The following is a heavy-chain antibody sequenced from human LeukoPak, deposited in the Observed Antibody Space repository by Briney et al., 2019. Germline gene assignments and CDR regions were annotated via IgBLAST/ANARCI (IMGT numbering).Heavy chain of an antibody. CDR1: GFTFSSYA. D-gene: IGHD3-10*01. V-gene: IGHV3-64*01. CDR3: ARSYYYGSGSPPGP. J-gene: IGHJ5*02. Sequence: PGGSLRLSCAASGFTFSSYAMHWVRQAPGKGLEYVSAISSNGGSTYYANSVKGRFTISRDNSKNTLYLQMGSLRAEDMAVYYCARSYYYGSGSPPGPWGQGTLATVSS. CDR2: ISSNGGST.